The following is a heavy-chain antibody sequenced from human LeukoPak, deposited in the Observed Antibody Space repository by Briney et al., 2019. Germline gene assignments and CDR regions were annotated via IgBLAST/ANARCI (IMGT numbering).Heavy chain of an antibody. CDR1: GGTFSSYA. D-gene: IGHD3-22*01. Sequence: SVKVSCKASGGTFSSYAISWVRQAPGQGLEWMGRIIPIFGTANYAQKFQGRVTITTDESTSTAYMELSSPRSEDTAVYYCARDPYYYDSSGYYRDWGQGTLVTVSS. CDR3: ARDPYYYDSSGYYRD. CDR2: IIPIFGTA. V-gene: IGHV1-69*05. J-gene: IGHJ4*02.